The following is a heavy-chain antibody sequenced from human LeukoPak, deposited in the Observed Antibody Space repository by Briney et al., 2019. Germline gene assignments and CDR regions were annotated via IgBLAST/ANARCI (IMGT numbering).Heavy chain of an antibody. CDR2: IYHSGST. D-gene: IGHD6-19*01. V-gene: IGHV4-38-2*02. CDR3: ARVHRGVAVAGPVVGFDI. CDR1: GYSISSGYY. Sequence: SETLSLTCTVSGYSISSGYYWGWIRQPPGKGLEWIGSIYHSGSTYYNPSLKSRVTISVDTSKNQFSLKLSSVTAADTAVYYCARVHRGVAVAGPVVGFDIWGQGTMVTVSS. J-gene: IGHJ3*02.